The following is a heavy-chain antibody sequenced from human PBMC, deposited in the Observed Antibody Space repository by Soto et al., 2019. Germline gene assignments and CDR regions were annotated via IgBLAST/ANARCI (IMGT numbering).Heavy chain of an antibody. V-gene: IGHV1-18*01. D-gene: IGHD2-21*02. J-gene: IGHJ4*02. CDR3: ARSIVVVTAADY. Sequence: ASVKVSCKASGYSFSFYGINWVRQAPGQGLEWMGWINPSDGNRNFAQKFEDRVTMTTATSTNTVFLELRSLKSDDTAIYYCARSIVVVTAADYWGQGTLVTVSS. CDR1: GYSFSFYG. CDR2: INPSDGNR.